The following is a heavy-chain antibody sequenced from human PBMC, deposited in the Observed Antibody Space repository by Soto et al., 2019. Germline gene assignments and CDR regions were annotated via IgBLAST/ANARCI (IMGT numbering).Heavy chain of an antibody. CDR1: GYTLSELS. J-gene: IGHJ3*02. V-gene: IGHV1-24*01. CDR3: ATSPRGMAVFDI. CDR2: LDPEDGET. D-gene: IGHD6-19*01. Sequence: QVQLVQSGAEVKKPGASVKVSCKVSGYTLSELSMHWVRQAPGKGLEWMGGLDPEDGETIYAQKFQGRVTMTEDTSTDTAYMELTSLRSEDTAVYYCATSPRGMAVFDIWGQGTMVTVSS.